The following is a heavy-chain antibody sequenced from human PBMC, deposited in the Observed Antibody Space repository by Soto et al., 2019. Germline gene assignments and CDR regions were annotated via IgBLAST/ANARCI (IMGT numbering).Heavy chain of an antibody. V-gene: IGHV4-31*03. Sequence: QVQLQESGPGLVKPSQTLSLTCNVSGGSISSAAYYWSWIRQHPGKDLEWIGYISHSGSTYYTPSLKSRVIISADTSKNQFSLNLNSVTAADTAVYYCAREYTYGSNFFDCWGQGALVTVSS. CDR3: AREYTYGSNFFDC. CDR1: GGSISSAAYY. J-gene: IGHJ4*02. CDR2: ISHSGST. D-gene: IGHD5-18*01.